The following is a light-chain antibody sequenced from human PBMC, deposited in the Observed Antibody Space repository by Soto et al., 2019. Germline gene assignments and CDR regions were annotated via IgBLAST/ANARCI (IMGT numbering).Light chain of an antibody. J-gene: IGKJ1*01. CDR2: WAS. Sequence: DIVMTQSPDSLAVSLGERATINCKSSQSVLYSSNNKNYLAWYQQKPGQPPKLLIYWASTRVSGVPDRFSGSGSGTDFTLTISSLQAEDVAVYYCQQYYSTPCTFGQGTKVDIK. CDR3: QQYYSTPCT. CDR1: QSVLYSSNNKNY. V-gene: IGKV4-1*01.